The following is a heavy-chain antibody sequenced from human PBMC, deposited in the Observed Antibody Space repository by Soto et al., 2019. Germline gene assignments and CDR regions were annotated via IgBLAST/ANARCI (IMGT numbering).Heavy chain of an antibody. J-gene: IGHJ4*02. Sequence: PGGSLRLSCAASGFTVSSNYMSWVRQAPGKGLEWVSVIYSGGSTYYADSVKGRFTISRDNSKNTLYLQMNSLRAEDTAVYYCARDLAGIAVAGIWDYWGQGTLVTVSS. D-gene: IGHD6-19*01. CDR2: IYSGGST. CDR1: GFTVSSNY. V-gene: IGHV3-66*01. CDR3: ARDLAGIAVAGIWDY.